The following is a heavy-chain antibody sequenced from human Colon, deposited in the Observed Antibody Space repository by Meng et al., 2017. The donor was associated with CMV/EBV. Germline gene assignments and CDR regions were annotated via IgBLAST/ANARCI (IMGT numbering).Heavy chain of an antibody. CDR2: INLWNGNI. V-gene: IGHV1-18*01. CDR1: GYIFNKHG. J-gene: IGHJ4*02. D-gene: IGHD3-16*01. Sequence: ASAKVFCKASGYIFNKHGTNWVRQAPGQGLEWMGWINLWNGNIEYAQKFQGRITLTTDESTSTVYMELRSLASDDTAVYYCARDRFSPGGNSCFDYWGQGTVVTVSS. CDR3: ARDRFSPGGNSCFDY.